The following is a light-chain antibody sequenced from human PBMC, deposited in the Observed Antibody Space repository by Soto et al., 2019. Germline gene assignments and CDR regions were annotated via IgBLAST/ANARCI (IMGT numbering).Light chain of an antibody. Sequence: EIVMTQSPATLSVSPGDRATLSCRASQRSISNLSWYQHKPGQAPRLLMFRTSSRATGFPARFSGSGSGTDFTLAISSLEPEDFAVYYCQQRKNWQVTFGQGTRLEIK. CDR2: RTS. J-gene: IGKJ5*01. V-gene: IGKV3-15*01. CDR3: QQRKNWQVT. CDR1: QRSISN.